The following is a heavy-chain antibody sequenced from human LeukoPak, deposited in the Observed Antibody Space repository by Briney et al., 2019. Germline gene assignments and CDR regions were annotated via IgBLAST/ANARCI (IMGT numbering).Heavy chain of an antibody. CDR2: IKEDGSEK. CDR3: ARVGPWVNPDYYYYYMDV. V-gene: IGHV3-7*01. J-gene: IGHJ6*03. D-gene: IGHD1-14*01. CDR1: GFTFSRIW. Sequence: GGSLRLSCAASGFTFSRIWMSWVRQAPGKGLEWVANIKEDGSEKNYVDSVKGRFTISRDNAKNSLYLQMNSLRAEDTAVYYCARVGPWVNPDYYYYYMDVWGKGTTVTVSS.